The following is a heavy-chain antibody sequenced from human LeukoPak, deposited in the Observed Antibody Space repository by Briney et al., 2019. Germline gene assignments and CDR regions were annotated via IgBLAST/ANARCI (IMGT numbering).Heavy chain of an antibody. Sequence: QPGGSLRLSCAASGFTFSSHSMNWVRQAPGKGLEWVAIMCSDGSDKYHVNSVEGRFTISRDTSKNTLYLQMNNLRTEDTAVYYCAKDGGTVCHVINYSFDSWGQGTLVTVSS. D-gene: IGHD1-1*01. J-gene: IGHJ4*02. CDR2: MCSDGSDK. CDR1: GFTFSSHS. CDR3: AKDGGTVCHVINYSFDS. V-gene: IGHV3-30*02.